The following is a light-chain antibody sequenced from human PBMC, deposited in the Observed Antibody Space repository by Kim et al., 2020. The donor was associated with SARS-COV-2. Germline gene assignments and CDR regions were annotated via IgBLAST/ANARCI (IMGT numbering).Light chain of an antibody. V-gene: IGLV2-23*02. CDR3: CSYAGSSTWV. Sequence: GQSITISCTGTSSDVGSYNLVSWYQQHPGKAPKLMIYEVSKRPSVVSNRFSGSKSGNTASLTISGLQAEDEAYYYCCSYAGSSTWVFGGGTQLTVL. J-gene: IGLJ3*02. CDR2: EVS. CDR1: SSDVGSYNL.